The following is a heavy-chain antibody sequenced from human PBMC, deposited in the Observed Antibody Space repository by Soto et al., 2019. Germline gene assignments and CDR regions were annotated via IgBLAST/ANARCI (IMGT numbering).Heavy chain of an antibody. Sequence: GGSLRLSCAASGFTFSSYAMHWVRQAPGKGLEWVAVISYDGSNKYYADSVKGRFTISRDNSKNTLYLQMNSLRAEDTAVYYCARDSFVRQHSTPSNYWGQGTLVTVSS. CDR2: ISYDGSNK. J-gene: IGHJ4*02. CDR1: GFTFSSYA. CDR3: ARDSFVRQHSTPSNY. V-gene: IGHV3-30-3*01. D-gene: IGHD2-21*01.